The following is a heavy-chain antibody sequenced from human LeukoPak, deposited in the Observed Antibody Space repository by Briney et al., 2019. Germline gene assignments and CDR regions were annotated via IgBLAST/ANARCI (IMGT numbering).Heavy chain of an antibody. CDR3: ARQGGVGATGFDDC. Sequence: SETLSLTCGVSGGSISNTNWWSWVRQPPGQGLEWIGEISLTGLTHYNPSLKSRVAISVDTSKTQFSLKLSSVTAADTAVYYCARQGGVGATGFDDCWGQGTLVTVSS. V-gene: IGHV4-4*02. CDR2: ISLTGLT. CDR1: GGSISNTNW. J-gene: IGHJ4*02. D-gene: IGHD1-26*01.